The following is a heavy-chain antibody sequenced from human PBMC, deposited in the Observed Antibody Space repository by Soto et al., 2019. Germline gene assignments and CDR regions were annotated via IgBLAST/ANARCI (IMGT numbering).Heavy chain of an antibody. D-gene: IGHD6-13*01. CDR3: AMGLAAAGPLDY. Sequence: LGGSLRLSCAASGFTFSYSAMSWVRQAPGRGLEWVSTISGSGGTPCYADSVKGRFTISRDNSKNSLYLVLNSLRADDTAIYYCAMGLAAAGPLDYLGQGALVTVSS. J-gene: IGHJ4*02. V-gene: IGHV3-23*01. CDR2: ISGSGGTP. CDR1: GFTFSYSA.